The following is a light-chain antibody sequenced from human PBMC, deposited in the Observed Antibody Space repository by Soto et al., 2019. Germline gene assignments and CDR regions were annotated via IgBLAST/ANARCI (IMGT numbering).Light chain of an antibody. CDR2: EVS. J-gene: IGLJ1*01. CDR3: SSYTSSSTPLYV. V-gene: IGLV2-14*01. CDR1: SSDVGGYNY. Sequence: QSVLTQPASVSGSPGQSITISCTGTSSDVGGYNYVSWYQQHPGKAPKLMIYEVSNRPSGVSNRFSGSKSGNTASLTISGIQAEDEADYYCSSYTSSSTPLYVFGTGTQVTVL.